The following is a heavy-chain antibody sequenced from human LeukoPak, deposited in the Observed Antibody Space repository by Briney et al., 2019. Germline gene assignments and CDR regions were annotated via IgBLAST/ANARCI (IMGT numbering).Heavy chain of an antibody. V-gene: IGHV3-23*01. CDR2: ISSSGGTT. CDR1: GFTFSNYA. D-gene: IGHD3-10*02. CDR3: AKSGAYVIDY. Sequence: GGSLRLSCAASGFTFSNYAMSWVRQAPGKGLEWVSFISSSGGTTYYADSVKGRFTISRDNSKNTLYLQMNSLKVEDTVIYYCAKSGAYVIDYWGQGTLVTVSS. J-gene: IGHJ4*02.